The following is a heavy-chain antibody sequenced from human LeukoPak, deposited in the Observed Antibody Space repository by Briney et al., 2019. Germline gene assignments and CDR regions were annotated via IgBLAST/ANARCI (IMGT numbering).Heavy chain of an antibody. Sequence: GASVKVSCKTSGYTFTNYVISWVRQAPGHGLEWVGWISAYNGNTNDAQKLQGRDTVTTDISTNTAYMERRSLRSDHTAVYYCPREYQYSRGDYWGQGTLVTVSS. V-gene: IGHV1-18*01. CDR2: ISAYNGNT. CDR3: PREYQYSRGDY. D-gene: IGHD6-13*01. CDR1: GYTFTNYV. J-gene: IGHJ4*02.